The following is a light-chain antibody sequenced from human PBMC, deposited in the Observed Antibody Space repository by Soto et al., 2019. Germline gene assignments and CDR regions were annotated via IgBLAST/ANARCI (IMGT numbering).Light chain of an antibody. J-gene: IGKJ1*01. CDR2: GAS. CDR1: QSISSW. V-gene: IGKV1-5*01. Sequence: DLQMTQSPSTLSASVGDRVTITCRASQSISSWLAWYQQKPGKAPKLLISGASTLESGVPSRFSGSGSGTEFTLSISSLQPDDFASYYCQEYNSDSWTFGQGTKVEIK. CDR3: QEYNSDSWT.